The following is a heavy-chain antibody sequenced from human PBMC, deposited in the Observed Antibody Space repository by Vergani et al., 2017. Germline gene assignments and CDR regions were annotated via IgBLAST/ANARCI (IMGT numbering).Heavy chain of an antibody. CDR3: AKDRRQVLRFLEWLFYY. D-gene: IGHD3-3*01. CDR2: ISGSGGST. Sequence: EVQLLESGGGLVQPGGSLRLSCAASGFTFSSYAMSWVRQAPGKGLEWVSAISGSGGSTYYADSVKGRFTISRDNSKNTLYLQMNSLRAEDTAVYYCAKDRRQVLRFLEWLFYYWGQGTLVTVSS. CDR1: GFTFSSYA. J-gene: IGHJ4*02. V-gene: IGHV3-23*01.